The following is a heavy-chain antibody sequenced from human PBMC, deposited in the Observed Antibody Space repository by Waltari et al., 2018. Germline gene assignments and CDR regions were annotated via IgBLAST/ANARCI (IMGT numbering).Heavy chain of an antibody. CDR1: GFTFVAST. J-gene: IGHJ6*02. V-gene: IGHV3-73*01. D-gene: IGHD1-26*01. Sequence: EVQLVESGGGLVQPGGSLKLPCAASGFTFVASTVHWVRQASGKVLEWVGRVRNKPNNFATAYAASVKGRFIISRDDSKNTAYLQMNSLKTEDTAVYYCTRVDLVGDPTLGNFYYYGMDVWGQGTTVTVSS. CDR3: TRVDLVGDPTLGNFYYYGMDV. CDR2: VRNKPNNFAT.